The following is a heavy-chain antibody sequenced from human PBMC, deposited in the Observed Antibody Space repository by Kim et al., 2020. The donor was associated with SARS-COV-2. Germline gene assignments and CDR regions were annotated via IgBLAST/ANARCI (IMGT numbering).Heavy chain of an antibody. Sequence: GGSLRLSCAASGFTFNTYWIHWVRQVPGKGLVWVSRIFSDGTTSYADSVKGRFTISRDNAKNMVFLQMNSLRPEDTAVYHCVRDRPQWDWGQGTLVTVSP. J-gene: IGHJ4*02. D-gene: IGHD1-26*01. CDR1: GFTFNTYW. V-gene: IGHV3-74*01. CDR3: VRDRPQWD. CDR2: IFSDGTT.